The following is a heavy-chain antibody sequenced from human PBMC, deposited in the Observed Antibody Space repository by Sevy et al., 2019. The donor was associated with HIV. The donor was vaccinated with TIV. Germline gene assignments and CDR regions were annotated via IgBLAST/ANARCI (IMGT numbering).Heavy chain of an antibody. CDR1: GGTFSSYA. V-gene: IGHV1-69*13. J-gene: IGHJ6*02. Sequence: ASVKVSCKASGGTFSSYAISWVRQAPGQGLEWMGGIIPIFGTANYAQKFQGRVTITADESTSTAYMERSSLRSEDTAVYYCARSQDIVVVVAATRSYYYGMDVWGQGTTVTVSS. CDR3: ARSQDIVVVVAATRSYYYGMDV. CDR2: IIPIFGTA. D-gene: IGHD2-15*01.